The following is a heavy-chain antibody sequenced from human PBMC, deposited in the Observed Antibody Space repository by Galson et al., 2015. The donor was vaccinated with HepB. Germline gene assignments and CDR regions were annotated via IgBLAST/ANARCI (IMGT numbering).Heavy chain of an antibody. CDR2: ISGSGGNT. CDR3: AKDGQWLRPYYFHS. J-gene: IGHJ4*02. Sequence: SLRLSCAASGFTFSSYALSWVRQAPGKGLEWVSTISGSGGNTYYADSVKGRFTISRDNSKNTLYLQMNSLRAEDTAVYYCAKDGQWLRPYYFHSWGQGTLVTVSS. V-gene: IGHV3-23*01. CDR1: GFTFSSYA. D-gene: IGHD5-12*01.